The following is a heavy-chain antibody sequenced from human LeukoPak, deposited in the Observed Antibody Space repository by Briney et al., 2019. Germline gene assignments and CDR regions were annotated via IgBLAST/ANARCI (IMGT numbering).Heavy chain of an antibody. V-gene: IGHV4-34*01. D-gene: IGHD2-2*01. CDR3: ARGRYCSSTSCFPIRGDDSFDI. Sequence: PSETLSLTCAVYGGSFSDYYWSWIRQPPGKGLEWIGEINHSGSTNYNPSLKSRVTISVDTSKNQFSLKLSSVTAADTAVYYCARGRYCSSTSCFPIRGDDSFDIWGQGTMVTVSS. CDR1: GGSFSDYY. CDR2: INHSGST. J-gene: IGHJ3*02.